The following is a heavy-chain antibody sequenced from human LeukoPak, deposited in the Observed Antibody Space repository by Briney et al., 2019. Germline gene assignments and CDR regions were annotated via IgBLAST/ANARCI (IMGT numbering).Heavy chain of an antibody. V-gene: IGHV4-59*08. CDR1: GASVSSHY. J-gene: IGHJ4*02. CDR2: IYYSGST. Sequence: SETLSLTCTISGASVSSHYWSWIRQPPGEGLEWIGYIYYSGSTTYNPSLKSRVTISVATSKSQFSLKLSSVTAADTAVYYCARGVNDYIWGSYRWDYWGQGTLVTVSS. D-gene: IGHD3-16*02. CDR3: ARGVNDYIWGSYRWDY.